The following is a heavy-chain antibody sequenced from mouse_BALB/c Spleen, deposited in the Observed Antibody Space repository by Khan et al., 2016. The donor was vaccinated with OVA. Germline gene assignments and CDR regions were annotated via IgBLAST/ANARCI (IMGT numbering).Heavy chain of an antibody. CDR2: ISTYYGDA. CDR3: VRGRGEYRFAY. Sequence: QVQLKESGAELVRPGVSVKISCKGSGYTFTDFAMHWVKQSHAKSLEWIGVISTYYGDASYNQKFKGKATMTVDNSSNTAHMDLARLTSADSASYYCVRGRGEYRFAYWGQGTLVTVSA. CDR1: GYTFTDFA. V-gene: IGHV1S137*01. J-gene: IGHJ3*01.